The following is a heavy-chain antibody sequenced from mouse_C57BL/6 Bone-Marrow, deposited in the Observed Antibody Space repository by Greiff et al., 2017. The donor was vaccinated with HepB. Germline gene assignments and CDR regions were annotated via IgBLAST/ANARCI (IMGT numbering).Heavy chain of an antibody. Sequence: EVQGVESGGGLVQPKGSLKLSCAASGFSFNTYAMNWVRQAPGKGLEWVARIRSKSNNYASYYADSVKDRFTISREDSESMLYLQMKNWKTDVTAMYYCGRQLYAMDYWGQGTSVTVSS. V-gene: IGHV10-1*01. CDR2: IRSKSNNYAS. CDR3: GRQLYAMDY. J-gene: IGHJ4*01. CDR1: GFSFNTYA.